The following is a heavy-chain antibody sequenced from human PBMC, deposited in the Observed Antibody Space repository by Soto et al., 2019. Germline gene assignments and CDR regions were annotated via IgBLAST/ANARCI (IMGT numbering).Heavy chain of an antibody. D-gene: IGHD2-15*01. Sequence: PGGSLRLSCAASGFSFSRYWMHWVRQTPGKGLVWVSRITSDGSSTTYADSVKGRFTISRDNAKNTLYLQMNSLRAEDTAVYYCARDFGRSGGSGFDYWGQGTLVTVSS. J-gene: IGHJ4*02. CDR3: ARDFGRSGGSGFDY. V-gene: IGHV3-74*01. CDR2: ITSDGSST. CDR1: GFSFSRYW.